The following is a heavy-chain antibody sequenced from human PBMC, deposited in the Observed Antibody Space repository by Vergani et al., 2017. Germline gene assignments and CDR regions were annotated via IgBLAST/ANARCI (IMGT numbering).Heavy chain of an antibody. CDR2: IYYSGST. CDR1: GDSISRGGYY. V-gene: IGHV4-31*03. CDR3: AREVGTEGFDY. J-gene: IGHJ4*02. D-gene: IGHD2-21*02. Sequence: QVQLQESGPGLVKPSQTLSLTCTVSGDSISRGGYYWNWIRQHPGKGLEWIGYIYYSGSTNYNSSLKSRVSMSVDTSKNQFSLRLSSVTAADTAVYYCAREVGTEGFDYWAQGTLVTVSS.